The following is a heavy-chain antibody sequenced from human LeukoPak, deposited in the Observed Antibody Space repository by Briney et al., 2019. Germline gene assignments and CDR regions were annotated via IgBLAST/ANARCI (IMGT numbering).Heavy chain of an antibody. J-gene: IGHJ3*02. CDR1: EFTFSSYS. Sequence: GGSLRLSCAASEFTFSSYSMNWVRQAPGKGLEWVSYITNSGNSKSYADSVKGRFTISRDNSKNTLYLQMNSLRAEDTAVYYCVRERGPFDGFDIWGQGTMVTVS. CDR3: VRERGPFDGFDI. CDR2: ITNSGNSK. V-gene: IGHV3-48*01.